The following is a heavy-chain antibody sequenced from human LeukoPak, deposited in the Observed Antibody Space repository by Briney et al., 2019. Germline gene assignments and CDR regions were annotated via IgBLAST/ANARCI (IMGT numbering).Heavy chain of an antibody. CDR3: AKDGLYYDGSAHVYYFDY. J-gene: IGHJ4*02. D-gene: IGHD3-22*01. Sequence: GGSLRLSCAASGFTFSGYAMTWVRQAPGKGLEWVFSITGSGDYTYYIDSVKGRFTISRDNSKNILYLQMNSLRGEDTALYYCAKDGLYYDGSAHVYYFDYWGQGTLVTVSS. V-gene: IGHV3-23*01. CDR2: ITGSGDYT. CDR1: GFTFSGYA.